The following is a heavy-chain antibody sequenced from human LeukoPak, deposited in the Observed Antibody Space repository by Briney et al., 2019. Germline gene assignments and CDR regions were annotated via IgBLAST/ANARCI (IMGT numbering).Heavy chain of an antibody. Sequence: GGSLRLSCAASGFTFSSYAMSWVRQAPGKGLEWVSAISGSGGSTYYADSVKGRFTISRDNSKNTLYLQMNSLRAEDTAVYYCAKDPDSGSYSASWLHWGQGTLVTVSS. CDR1: GFTFSSYA. CDR3: AKDPDSGSYSASWLH. V-gene: IGHV3-23*01. CDR2: ISGSGGST. J-gene: IGHJ4*02. D-gene: IGHD1-26*01.